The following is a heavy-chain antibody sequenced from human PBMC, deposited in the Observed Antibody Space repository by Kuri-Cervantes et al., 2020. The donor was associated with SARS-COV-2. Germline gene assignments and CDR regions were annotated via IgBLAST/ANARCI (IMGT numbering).Heavy chain of an antibody. Sequence: GGSLRLTCAASGFTFSTFAMTWVRQAPGKGLEWVWTISSSGLSTYYAVSLNGRFTISRDNSQNTVEPHMSSLLAEDAAMYFCTRNEAWLHSASDYWGQGTLVTVSS. J-gene: IGHJ4*02. D-gene: IGHD5-12*01. V-gene: IGHV3-23*01. CDR3: TRNEAWLHSASDY. CDR2: ISSSGLST. CDR1: GFTFSTFA.